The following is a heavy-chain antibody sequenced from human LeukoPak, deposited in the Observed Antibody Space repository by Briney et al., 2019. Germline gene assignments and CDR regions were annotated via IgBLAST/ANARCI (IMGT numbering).Heavy chain of an antibody. D-gene: IGHD3-3*01. J-gene: IGHJ4*02. CDR3: AVWRGHVDFWSGPFDH. V-gene: IGHV1-18*01. CDR1: GYTFTSYA. Sequence: ASVKVSCKASGYTFTSYAITWVRQAPGQGLEWMGWISVYSGNTHYAQKFQGRITMTRDTSIRTTYMVLYSLKSDDTAVYYCAVWRGHVDFWSGPFDHWGQGSLVTVSS. CDR2: ISVYSGNT.